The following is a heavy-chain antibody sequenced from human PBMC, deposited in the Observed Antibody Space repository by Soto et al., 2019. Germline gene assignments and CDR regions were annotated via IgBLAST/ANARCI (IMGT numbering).Heavy chain of an antibody. D-gene: IGHD6-19*01. Sequence: AAVKVSCKASGYTFTSYGISWVRQAPGQGLEWMGWISVYNGNTNYAQKLQGRVTMTTDTSTSTAYMELRSLRSDDTAVYYCARTAVAAPFDYWGQGTLVTVSS. V-gene: IGHV1-18*04. J-gene: IGHJ4*02. CDR1: GYTFTSYG. CDR2: ISVYNGNT. CDR3: ARTAVAAPFDY.